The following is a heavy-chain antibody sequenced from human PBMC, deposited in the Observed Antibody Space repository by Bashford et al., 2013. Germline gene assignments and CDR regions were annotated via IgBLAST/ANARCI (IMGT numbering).Heavy chain of an antibody. CDR1: GYTFTGYY. V-gene: IGHV1-2*04. D-gene: IGHD2-2*01. CDR2: INPNSGGT. J-gene: IGHJ4*02. Sequence: ASVKVSCKASGYTFTGYYMHWVRQAPGQGLEWMGWINPNSGGTNYAQKFQGWVTMTRDTSISTAYMELSRLRSDDTAVYYCARGYIVVVPAAMGYWGQGTLVTVSS. CDR3: ARGYIVVVPAAMGY.